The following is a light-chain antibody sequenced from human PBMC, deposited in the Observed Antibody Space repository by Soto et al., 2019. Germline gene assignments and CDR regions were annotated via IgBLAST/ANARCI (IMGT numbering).Light chain of an antibody. J-gene: IGKJ3*01. V-gene: IGKV3-15*01. CDR3: QQYNKWPLFT. CDR2: GAS. Sequence: ETVMTQSPATLSMSPGERATLSCRASLSVGSNLAWYQQRPGQAPRLLIYGASTRATGIPVRFSGSGSGTEFTLTISSLQSEDFGFYYCQQYNKWPLFTFGPGTRVDMK. CDR1: LSVGSN.